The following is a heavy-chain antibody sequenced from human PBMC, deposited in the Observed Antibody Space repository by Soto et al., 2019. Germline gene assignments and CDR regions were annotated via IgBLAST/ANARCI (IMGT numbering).Heavy chain of an antibody. CDR1: GASIAGSSY. D-gene: IGHD2-8*02. Sequence: SETLSLTCSVSGASIAGSSYWSWIRQPAGKGLEWIGRFSLSGTTNYSPSLRSRVTMSADVSKNQFSLRLTSVTAADTALYYCARGMTPPGAPAWYYFDSWGQGTLVTVST. CDR2: FSLSGTT. J-gene: IGHJ4*02. V-gene: IGHV4-4*07. CDR3: ARGMTPPGAPAWYYFDS.